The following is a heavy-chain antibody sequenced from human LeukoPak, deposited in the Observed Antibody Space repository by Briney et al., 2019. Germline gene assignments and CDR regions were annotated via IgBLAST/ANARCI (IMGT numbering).Heavy chain of an antibody. CDR3: ARAVVRDRMAGYYYYMDV. V-gene: IGHV1-2*02. J-gene: IGHJ6*03. Sequence: ASMKVSCKASGYTFTCYYMHWVRQAPGQGLESTGSINPNNGSTNYAQKFQGRVTMTTDTSTSTAYMELRSLRSDDTAVYYCARAVVRDRMAGYYYYMDVWGKGTTVTVSS. CDR2: INPNNGST. D-gene: IGHD3-10*01. CDR1: GYTFTCYY.